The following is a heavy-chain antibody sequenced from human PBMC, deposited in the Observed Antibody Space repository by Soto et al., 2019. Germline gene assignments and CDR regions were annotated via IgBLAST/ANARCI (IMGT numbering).Heavy chain of an antibody. J-gene: IGHJ4*02. Sequence: EVQLVESGGGLVQPGGSLRLSCAASGFTFSSYWMTWVRQAPGKGLEWVANIKQDGSEKYYVESVKGRFSISRDNAKNSLYLQMNSLRAEDTAVYYCARLYSSDWYDDYWGLGTLVTVSS. CDR3: ARLYSSDWYDDY. CDR2: IKQDGSEK. D-gene: IGHD6-19*01. V-gene: IGHV3-7*01. CDR1: GFTFSSYW.